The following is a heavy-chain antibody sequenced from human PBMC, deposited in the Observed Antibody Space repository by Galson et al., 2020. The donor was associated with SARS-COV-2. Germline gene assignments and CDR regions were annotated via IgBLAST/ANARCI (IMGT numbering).Heavy chain of an antibody. D-gene: IGHD2-2*02. Sequence: GGSLRLSCAASGFTFSDYYMSWIRQAPGKGLEWVSYISSSSSYTNYADSVKGRFTISRDNAKNSLYLQMNSLRAEDTAVYYCARVDCSSTSCYNYWGQGTLVTVSS. CDR2: ISSSSSYT. CDR1: GFTFSDYY. CDR3: ARVDCSSTSCYNY. V-gene: IGHV3-11*05. J-gene: IGHJ4*02.